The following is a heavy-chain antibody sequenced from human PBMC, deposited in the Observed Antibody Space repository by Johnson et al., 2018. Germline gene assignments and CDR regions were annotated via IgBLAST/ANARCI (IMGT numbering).Heavy chain of an antibody. CDR2: IWYDGSNK. V-gene: IGHV3-33*01. CDR1: GFTFSSYG. Sequence: QVRLVESGGGVVQPGRSLRLSCAASGFTFSSYGMHWVRQAPGKGLEWVAVIWYDGSNKYYADSVKGRFTSSRDNSKNTLYLQMNSLKTEDTAVYYCTRDQQGLPSECAFDIWGQWTMVTVSS. CDR3: TRDQQGLPSECAFDI. J-gene: IGHJ3*02. D-gene: IGHD6-19*01.